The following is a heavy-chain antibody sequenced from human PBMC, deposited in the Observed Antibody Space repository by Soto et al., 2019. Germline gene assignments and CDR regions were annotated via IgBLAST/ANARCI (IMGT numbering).Heavy chain of an antibody. V-gene: IGHV3-30-3*01. D-gene: IGHD6-6*01. J-gene: IGHJ6*02. Sequence: QVQLVESGGGVVQPGRSLRLSCAASRFTFSSYAMHWVRQAPGKGLEWVTVISYDGRKKYYAESVEGRFTISRDNSKNTLYLQINSLGIEDTAVYYCAREGGQLGIYYYYGMDVWGQGTTVTVSS. CDR3: AREGGQLGIYYYYGMDV. CDR2: ISYDGRKK. CDR1: RFTFSSYA.